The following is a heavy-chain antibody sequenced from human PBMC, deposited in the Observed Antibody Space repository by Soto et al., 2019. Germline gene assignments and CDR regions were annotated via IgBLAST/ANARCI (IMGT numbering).Heavy chain of an antibody. CDR1: GLTFGNYA. J-gene: IGHJ2*01. Sequence: EVQLLESGGGLVQPGGSVRLSCAASGLTFGNYAMSWVRQGPGKGLEWVSAISGDSGRTYYADSVKGRFTISRDNSKNTLYLQMNTLRAEDTAVYYCAVTPNCGRDCSAASYWYFDIWGRGTLVTVSS. CDR3: AVTPNCGRDCSAASYWYFDI. D-gene: IGHD2-21*02. V-gene: IGHV3-23*01. CDR2: ISGDSGRT.